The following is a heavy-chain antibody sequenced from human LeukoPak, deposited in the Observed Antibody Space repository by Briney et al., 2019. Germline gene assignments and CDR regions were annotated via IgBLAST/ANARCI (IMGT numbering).Heavy chain of an antibody. J-gene: IGHJ6*03. CDR2: IYYSGST. CDR1: GGSISSYY. D-gene: IGHD3-22*01. V-gene: IGHV4-59*01. Sequence: SETLFLTCTVSGGSISSYYWSWIRQPPGKGLEWIGYIYYSGSTNYNPSLKSRVTISVDTSKNQFSLKLSSVTAADTAVYYCARATPYYDSSGYYYDYYYYYMDVWGKGTTVTVSS. CDR3: ARATPYYDSSGYYYDYYYYYMDV.